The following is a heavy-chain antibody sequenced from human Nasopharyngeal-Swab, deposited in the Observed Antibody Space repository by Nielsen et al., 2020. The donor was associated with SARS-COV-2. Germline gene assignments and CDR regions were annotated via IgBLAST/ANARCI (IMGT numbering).Heavy chain of an antibody. D-gene: IGHD4-17*01. CDR1: GFTFSSYG. V-gene: IGHV3-33*06. CDR3: AKYYGDYPYYYYYMDV. Sequence: GESLKISWAASGFTFSSYGMHWVRQAPGKGLEWVAVIWYDGSNEYYADSVKGRFTISRDNSKNTLYLQMNSLRAEDTAVYYCAKYYGDYPYYYYYMDVWGKGTTVTVSS. CDR2: IWYDGSNE. J-gene: IGHJ6*03.